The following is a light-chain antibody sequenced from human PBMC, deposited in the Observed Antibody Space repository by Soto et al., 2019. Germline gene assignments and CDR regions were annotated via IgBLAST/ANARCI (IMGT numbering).Light chain of an antibody. CDR2: GTS. Sequence: EILMTQSPASLSVSPGERVILSCRATQSISSNLAWYQQKPGQAPRLLIYGTSTRATGIPAMFSGSGSGTEFTLTITSLQSEDFALYFCQQYNNWPLTFGQGTRLEIK. CDR3: QQYNNWPLT. V-gene: IGKV3-15*01. CDR1: QSISSN. J-gene: IGKJ5*01.